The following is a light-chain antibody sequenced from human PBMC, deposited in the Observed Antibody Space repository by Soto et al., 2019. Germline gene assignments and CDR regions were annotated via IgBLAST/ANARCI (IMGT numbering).Light chain of an antibody. CDR2: ANN. CDR3: QSYDSSLSVYV. CDR1: SSNIGAGYD. V-gene: IGLV1-40*01. J-gene: IGLJ1*01. Sequence: SALTQPPSVSGDPGQRVTISCTGSSSNIGAGYDVHWYQQIPGTAPKLLIYANNNRPSGLPDRFSGSKSGTSASLAITGLQAEDEADYYCQSYDSSLSVYVFGTGTKVTV.